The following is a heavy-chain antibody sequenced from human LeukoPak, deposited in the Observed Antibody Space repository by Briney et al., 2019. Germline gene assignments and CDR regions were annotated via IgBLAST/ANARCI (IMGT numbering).Heavy chain of an antibody. CDR1: GGSFSDYY. CDR3: ASSGYDLYDY. D-gene: IGHD5-12*01. J-gene: IGHJ4*02. V-gene: IGHV4-34*01. Sequence: PSETLSLTCAVYGGSFSDYYWSWIRQPPGKGLEWIGEINHSGSTNYNPSLKSRVTISVDTSKNQFSLKLSSVTAADTAVYYCASSGYDLYDYWGQGTLVTVSS. CDR2: INHSGST.